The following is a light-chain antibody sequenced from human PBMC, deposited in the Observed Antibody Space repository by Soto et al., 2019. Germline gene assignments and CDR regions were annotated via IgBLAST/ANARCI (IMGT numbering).Light chain of an antibody. CDR2: GAS. J-gene: IGKJ1*01. Sequence: EIVLTQSPVTLSLSPGERAALSCRASQSVSSTYLAWYQQKPGQAPRLLIYGASSRATGIPDRFSGSGSGTDFTLTISRLEPEDFAVYYCQQYGSSPWTFGRGTKVDIK. CDR3: QQYGSSPWT. CDR1: QSVSSTY. V-gene: IGKV3-20*01.